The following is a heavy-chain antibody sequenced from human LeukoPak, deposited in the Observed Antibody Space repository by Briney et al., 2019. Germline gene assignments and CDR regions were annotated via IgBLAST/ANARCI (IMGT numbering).Heavy chain of an antibody. CDR3: ARRGDNRDWFDP. Sequence: HGESLKISCKASGYSFNNYWIGWVRQMPGKGAEWMGVIYPGDPDTRDSPSFQGQVTISADKSTTTADLQWRSLKASDTAMYYCARRGDNRDWFDPWGQGTLVTVSS. D-gene: IGHD3-16*01. CDR1: GYSFNNYW. CDR2: IYPGDPDT. V-gene: IGHV5-51*01. J-gene: IGHJ5*02.